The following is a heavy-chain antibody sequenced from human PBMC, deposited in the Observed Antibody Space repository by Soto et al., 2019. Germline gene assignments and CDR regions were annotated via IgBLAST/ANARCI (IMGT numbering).Heavy chain of an antibody. V-gene: IGHV3-23*01. CDR1: GFTFSSYA. CDR3: AKDLSYDFWSGYPEFDY. D-gene: IGHD3-3*01. J-gene: IGHJ4*02. Sequence: GGSLRLSCAASGFTFSSYAMSWVRQAPGKGLEWVSAISGSGGSTYYADSVKGRFTISRDNSKNTLYLQMNSLRAEDTAVYYCAKDLSYDFWSGYPEFDYWGQGTLVTVSS. CDR2: ISGSGGST.